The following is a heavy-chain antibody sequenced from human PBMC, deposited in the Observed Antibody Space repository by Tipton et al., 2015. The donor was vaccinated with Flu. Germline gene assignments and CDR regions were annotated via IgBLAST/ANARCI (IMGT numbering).Heavy chain of an antibody. CDR1: GYSFTTYW. V-gene: IGHV5-51*01. Sequence: QLVQSGAEVKKPGESLKISCQGFGYSFTTYWIGWVRQMPGKGLEWMGIIFPADSDTRYSPSFQGQDTISADKSISTAYLQWSSLKASDTAMYYCARQVANYSIDVWGQGTTVTVSS. J-gene: IGHJ6*02. CDR2: IFPADSDT. CDR3: ARQVANYSIDV. D-gene: IGHD2-15*01.